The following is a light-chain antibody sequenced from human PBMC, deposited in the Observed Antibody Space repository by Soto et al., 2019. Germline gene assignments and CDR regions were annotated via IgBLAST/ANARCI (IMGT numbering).Light chain of an antibody. V-gene: IGLV1-51*02. CDR1: SSNIGNNY. J-gene: IGLJ1*01. CDR3: GTWDNSLSLYV. Sequence: QSVLTQPPSVSAAPGQKVTISCSGSSSNIGNNYVSWYQQLPGTAPKLLIYENNKRPSGIPDRFSGSKSGTSATLGITGLQTGDEADYYCGTWDNSLSLYVFGTGTRSPS. CDR2: ENN.